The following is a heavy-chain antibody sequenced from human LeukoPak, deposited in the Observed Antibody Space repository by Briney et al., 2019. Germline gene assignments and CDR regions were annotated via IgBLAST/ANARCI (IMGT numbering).Heavy chain of an antibody. CDR2: ISGDSSDI. J-gene: IGHJ4*02. D-gene: IGHD3-22*01. CDR1: GFTFKNYA. CDR3: ARRGYSDSSGYDY. Sequence: GGSLRLSCATSGFTFKNYAMNWVRQAPGKGLEWVSSISGDSSDIYYADSVMGRSTISRDNAKNSVYLQINSLRAEDTAIYYCARRGYSDSSGYDYWGQGALVTVSS. V-gene: IGHV3-21*01.